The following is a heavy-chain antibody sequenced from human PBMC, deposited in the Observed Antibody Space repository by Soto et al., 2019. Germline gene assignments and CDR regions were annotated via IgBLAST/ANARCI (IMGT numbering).Heavy chain of an antibody. D-gene: IGHD3-3*01. J-gene: IGHJ4*02. CDR2: INPSGGST. V-gene: IGHV1-46*01. Sequence: QVQLVQSGAEVKKPGASVKVSCKASGYTFTSYYMHWVRQAPGQGLAWMGIINPSGGSTSYAQKVQGRVTMTRDTSTGTVYMELSSLRSEDTAVYYCALPLYYDFWSGYYNYWGQGTLVTVSS. CDR1: GYTFTSYY. CDR3: ALPLYYDFWSGYYNY.